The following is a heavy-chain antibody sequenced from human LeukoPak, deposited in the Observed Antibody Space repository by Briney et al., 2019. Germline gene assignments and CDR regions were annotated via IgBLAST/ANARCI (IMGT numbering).Heavy chain of an antibody. D-gene: IGHD6-13*01. V-gene: IGHV1-46*01. Sequence: GASVKVSCKASGYTFSIYNMHWVRQAPGQGLEWMGIINPSGGSASDVQKFQGRLTMTRDTSTSTLYMELSSLRSEDTAVYYCAREGVAATGLDYWGQGTLVTVSS. J-gene: IGHJ4*02. CDR2: INPSGGSA. CDR1: GYTFSIYN. CDR3: AREGVAATGLDY.